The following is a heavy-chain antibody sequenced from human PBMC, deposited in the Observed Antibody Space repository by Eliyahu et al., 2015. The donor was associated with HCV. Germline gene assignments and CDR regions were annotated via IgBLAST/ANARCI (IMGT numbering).Heavy chain of an antibody. Sequence: QVQLQESGPGLVKPSETLSLTCAVSGYSIXSXYXWGWIRQPPGKGLEWIGSIYHSGSTYYNPSLKSRVTISVDTSKNQFSLKLSSVTAADTAVYYCARDRDYDILTGYHRFDPWGQGTLVTVSS. D-gene: IGHD3-9*01. V-gene: IGHV4-38-2*02. CDR3: ARDRDYDILTGYHRFDP. CDR1: GYSIXSXYX. J-gene: IGHJ5*02. CDR2: IYHSGST.